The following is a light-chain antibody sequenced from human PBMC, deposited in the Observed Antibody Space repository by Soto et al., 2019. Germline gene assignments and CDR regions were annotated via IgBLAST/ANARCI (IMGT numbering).Light chain of an antibody. J-gene: IGKJ1*01. CDR1: QSVGNNY. CDR3: PQYGLSPWA. Sequence: EIVLTQSPGTLSLSPGESATLSWRASQSVGNNYLAWYQQKPVQSPRLLIYGASKRAAGIPDRFGGSGSGTDFTLTITRREPEDFAVYYCPQYGLSPWAFGPGTNVGIK. CDR2: GAS. V-gene: IGKV3-20*01.